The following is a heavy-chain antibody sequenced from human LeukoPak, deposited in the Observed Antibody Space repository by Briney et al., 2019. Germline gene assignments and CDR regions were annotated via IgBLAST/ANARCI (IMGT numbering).Heavy chain of an antibody. CDR2: ISYDGSNK. V-gene: IGHV3-30-3*01. CDR1: GFTFSSYA. D-gene: IGHD5-18*01. CDR3: ARDRQVGYSYGDAFDI. Sequence: PGGSLRLSCAASGFTFSSYAMHWVRQAPGKGLEWVAVISYDGSNKYYADSVKGRFTISRDNSKNTLYLQMNSLRAEDTAVYYCARDRQVGYSYGDAFDIWGQGTMVTVSS. J-gene: IGHJ3*02.